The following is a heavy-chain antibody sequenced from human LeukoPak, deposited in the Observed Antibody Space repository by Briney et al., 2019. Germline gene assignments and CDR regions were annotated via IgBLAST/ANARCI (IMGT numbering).Heavy chain of an antibody. CDR2: IYSGGST. Sequence: GGSLRLSCAASGFTVSSNYMSWVRQAPGKGLEWVSVIYSGGSTYYADSVKGRFTISRDNAKNSLYLQMNSLRAEDTAVYYCARDPEGWYYFDYWGQGTLVTVSS. J-gene: IGHJ4*02. CDR3: ARDPEGWYYFDY. CDR1: GFTVSSNY. D-gene: IGHD2-15*01. V-gene: IGHV3-66*01.